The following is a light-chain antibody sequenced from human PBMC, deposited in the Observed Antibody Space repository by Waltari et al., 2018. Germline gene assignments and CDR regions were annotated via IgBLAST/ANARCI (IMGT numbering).Light chain of an antibody. CDR3: QQYNDWPPLT. V-gene: IGKV3-15*01. Sequence: RASSLVSRFLAWSQQKPGQAPALLIYGASTRATGIPARFSGSGSGTEFTLTISSLQSEDFAVYFCQQYNDWPPLTFGGGTKLEIK. CDR2: GAS. J-gene: IGKJ4*01. CDR1: SLVSRF.